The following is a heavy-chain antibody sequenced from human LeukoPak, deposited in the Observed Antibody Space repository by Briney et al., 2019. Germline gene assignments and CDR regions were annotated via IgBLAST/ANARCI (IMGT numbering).Heavy chain of an antibody. CDR3: ARDLPGAAVEGTTRGMDV. CDR1: GYIFTSRG. J-gene: IGHJ6*02. CDR2: ISAYNGNT. Sequence: ASVKVSCKASGYIFTSRGITWVRQAPGQGLEWMGWISAYNGNTNYAQNVQGRVTVTRDTSTSTAYMELRSLRSDDTAVYFCARDLPGAAVEGTTRGMDVWGQGSTVTVSS. D-gene: IGHD6-19*01. V-gene: IGHV1-18*01.